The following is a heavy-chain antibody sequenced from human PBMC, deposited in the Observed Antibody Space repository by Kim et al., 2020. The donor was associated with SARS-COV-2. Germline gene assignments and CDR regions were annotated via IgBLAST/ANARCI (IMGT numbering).Heavy chain of an antibody. J-gene: IGHJ6*02. Sequence: GGSLRLSCAASGFTFSDYDMSWIRQAPGKGLEWVSYISSSGSTISYADSVKGRFTISRDNAKNSLYLQMNSLRAEDTAVYYCARDLKSVKYSGTYASYYYVMDVWGQGTTVTVSS. CDR1: GFTFSDYD. D-gene: IGHD1-26*01. CDR2: ISSSGSTI. CDR3: ARDLKSVKYSGTYASYYYVMDV. V-gene: IGHV3-11*04.